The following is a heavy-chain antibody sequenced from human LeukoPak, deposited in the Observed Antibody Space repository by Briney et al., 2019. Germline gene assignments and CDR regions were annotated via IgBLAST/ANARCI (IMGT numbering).Heavy chain of an antibody. CDR2: IHYSGST. J-gene: IGHJ4*02. CDR1: GGSISSYS. D-gene: IGHD1-26*01. Sequence: PSETLSLTCTVSGGSISSYSWSWIRQPPGKGLEWIGYIHYSGSTNYNPSLKSRVTMSVDTSKNQFSLNLSSVTAADTAVYYCVRGEGYSGSYFDYWGQGTLVTVSS. V-gene: IGHV4-59*01. CDR3: VRGEGYSGSYFDY.